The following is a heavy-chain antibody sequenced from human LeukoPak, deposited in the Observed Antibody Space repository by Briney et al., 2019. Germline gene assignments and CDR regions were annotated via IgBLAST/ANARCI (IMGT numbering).Heavy chain of an antibody. V-gene: IGHV3-30-3*01. CDR3: ARDQNAGYFDY. Sequence: GGSLRLSCAASGFTFSNYAIHWVRQAAGKGLEWVAIISYDGGNKYYAESVKGRFTISRDNSKNTLYLQMNSLRPEDTAVYFCARDQNAGYFDYWGQGTLVTVSS. D-gene: IGHD1-1*01. J-gene: IGHJ4*02. CDR2: ISYDGGNK. CDR1: GFTFSNYA.